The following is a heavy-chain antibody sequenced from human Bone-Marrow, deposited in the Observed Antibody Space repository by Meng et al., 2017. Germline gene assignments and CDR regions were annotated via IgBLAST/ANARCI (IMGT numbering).Heavy chain of an antibody. Sequence: GKSLKISCAASGFTFSSYAMSWVRQAPGKGLEWVSAISGSGGSTYYADSVKGRFTISRDNSKNTLYLQMNSLRAEDTAVYYCAKASGSYYVTDAFDIWGQGTMVTVSS. J-gene: IGHJ3*02. CDR2: ISGSGGST. D-gene: IGHD1-26*01. CDR1: GFTFSSYA. V-gene: IGHV3-23*01. CDR3: AKASGSYYVTDAFDI.